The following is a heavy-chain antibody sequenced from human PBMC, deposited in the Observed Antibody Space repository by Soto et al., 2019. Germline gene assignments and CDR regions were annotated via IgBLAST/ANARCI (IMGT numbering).Heavy chain of an antibody. CDR2: LSYDVSNK. D-gene: IGHD3-9*01. J-gene: IGHJ4*02. CDR1: GFTFSIYS. CDR3: ARERVTGYYNVIGY. Sequence: ESGGGVVQPGRSQRLSCAASGFTFSIYSMHWVRQAPGKGLEWVAVLSYDVSNKFYADSVKGRFTISRDNSKNTLYLQMNSLRAEDTAVYYCARERVTGYYNVIGYWGQGTLVTVSS. V-gene: IGHV3-30-3*01.